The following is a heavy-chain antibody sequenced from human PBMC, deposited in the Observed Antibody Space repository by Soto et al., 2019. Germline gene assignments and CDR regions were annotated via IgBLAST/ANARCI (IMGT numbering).Heavy chain of an antibody. J-gene: IGHJ4*02. D-gene: IGHD1-1*01. CDR3: ARGRYGDY. Sequence: QVHLVQSGAEVKKPGASVKVSCKGSGYAFTTYGITWVRQAPGQGLEWMGWISAHNGNTNYAQKLQGRVTVTRDTSTITAYMELRRLRSDDTALYYCARGRYGDYWGQGALVTVSS. CDR1: GYAFTTYG. CDR2: ISAHNGNT. V-gene: IGHV1-18*01.